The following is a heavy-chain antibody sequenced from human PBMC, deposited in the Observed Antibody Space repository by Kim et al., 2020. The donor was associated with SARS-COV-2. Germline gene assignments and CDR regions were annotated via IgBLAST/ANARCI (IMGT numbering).Heavy chain of an antibody. CDR2: IIPILGIA. D-gene: IGHD3-22*01. J-gene: IGHJ6*02. Sequence: SVKVSCKASGGTFSSYAISWVRQAPGQGLEWMGRIIPILGIANYAQKFQGRVTITADKSTSTAYMELSSLRSEDTAVYYCARDDSSGPIPLYGMDVWGQGTTVTVSS. V-gene: IGHV1-69*04. CDR1: GGTFSSYA. CDR3: ARDDSSGPIPLYGMDV.